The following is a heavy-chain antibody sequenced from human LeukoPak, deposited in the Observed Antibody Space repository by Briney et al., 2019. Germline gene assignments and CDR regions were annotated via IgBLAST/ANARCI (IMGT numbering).Heavy chain of an antibody. Sequence: ASVKVSCKASGYTFTGYYMHWVRQAPGQGPEWMGRINPNSGGTNYAQKFQGRVTMTRDTSISTAYMELSRLGSDDTAVYYCATMTTVTTDFDYWGQGTLVTVSS. CDR2: INPNSGGT. V-gene: IGHV1-2*06. CDR1: GYTFTGYY. D-gene: IGHD4-11*01. J-gene: IGHJ4*02. CDR3: ATMTTVTTDFDY.